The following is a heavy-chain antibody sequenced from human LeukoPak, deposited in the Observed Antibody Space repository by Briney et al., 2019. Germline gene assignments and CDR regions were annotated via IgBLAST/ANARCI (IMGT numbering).Heavy chain of an antibody. CDR1: GYTFTGYY. J-gene: IGHJ4*02. V-gene: IGHV1-2*02. CDR2: INPNSGGT. D-gene: IGHD5-18*01. Sequence: ASVKVSCKASGYTFTGYYMHWVRQAPGQGLEWMGWINPNSGGTNYAQKFQGRVTMTRDTSISTAYMELSRLRSDDTAVYYCASHLLGGYSYGYENYWGQGTLVTVSS. CDR3: ASHLLGGYSYGYENY.